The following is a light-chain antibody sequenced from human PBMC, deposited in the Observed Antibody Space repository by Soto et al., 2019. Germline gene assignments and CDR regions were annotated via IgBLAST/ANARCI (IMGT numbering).Light chain of an antibody. CDR3: QQSSSAPRS. J-gene: IGKJ4*01. V-gene: IGKV1-39*01. CDR2: AAS. CDR1: QSISTY. Sequence: DIQMTQSPSSLSASLGDRVTMTCRASQSISTYLNWYQQKLGEAPKLLIYAASSLQSGVPLRFNGSGSGTDFTLTINSLQPEDFATYYCQQSSSAPRSFGGGTKVDI.